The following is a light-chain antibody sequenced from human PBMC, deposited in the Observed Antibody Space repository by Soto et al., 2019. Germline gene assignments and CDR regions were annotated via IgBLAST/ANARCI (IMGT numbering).Light chain of an antibody. Sequence: EVVLTQSPATLSLSPGESATLSCRASQSISRSLGWYQQKPGQSPRLLIYDASIRAAGIPARFRGGGSGTDFTLTIRSIAPEDFAIYYCQQRGTWPRVTFGGGTKVEIK. J-gene: IGKJ4*01. CDR3: QQRGTWPRVT. V-gene: IGKV3-11*01. CDR1: QSISRS. CDR2: DAS.